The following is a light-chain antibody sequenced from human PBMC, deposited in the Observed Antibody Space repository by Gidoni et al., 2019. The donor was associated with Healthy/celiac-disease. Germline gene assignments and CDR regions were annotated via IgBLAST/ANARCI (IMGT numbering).Light chain of an antibody. V-gene: IGKV3-11*01. CDR1: QSVSSY. Sequence: EIVLTQSPATLSLSPGVRATLSCRASQSVSSYLAWYQQKPGQATRLLIYDASNRATGIPARFSGSWAGTDFTPTSSSLEPEYFAVYYCQQRSNRPITFGQGTRLEIK. J-gene: IGKJ5*01. CDR2: DAS. CDR3: QQRSNRPIT.